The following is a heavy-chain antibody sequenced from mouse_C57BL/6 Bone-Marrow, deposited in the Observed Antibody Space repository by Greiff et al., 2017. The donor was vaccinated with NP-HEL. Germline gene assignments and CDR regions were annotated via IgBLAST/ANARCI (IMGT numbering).Heavy chain of an antibody. V-gene: IGHV5-16*01. Sequence: EVHLVESEGGLVQPGSSMKLSCTASGFTFSDYYMAWVRQVPEKGLEWVANINYDGSSTYYLDSLKSRFIISRDNAKNILYLQMSSLKSEDTATYYCARGGGLRRRTYAMDYWGQGTSVTVSS. J-gene: IGHJ4*01. CDR3: ARGGGLRRRTYAMDY. D-gene: IGHD2-4*01. CDR1: GFTFSDYY. CDR2: INYDGSST.